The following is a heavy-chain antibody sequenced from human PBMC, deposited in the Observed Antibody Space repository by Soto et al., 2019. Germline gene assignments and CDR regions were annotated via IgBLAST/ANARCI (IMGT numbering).Heavy chain of an antibody. Sequence: PGESLKISCAASGLSVSTNFMSWVRQAPGKGLEWLAVIYSGGKTFYAGSVKGRFTISKDNSKNTLSLQMNSLRAEDTAVYCCTRDAPGERPYYFYYYGMDVWGQGTTVTSP. V-gene: IGHV3-53*01. CDR1: GLSVSTNF. CDR3: TRDAPGERPYYFYYYGMDV. CDR2: IYSGGKT. J-gene: IGHJ6*02.